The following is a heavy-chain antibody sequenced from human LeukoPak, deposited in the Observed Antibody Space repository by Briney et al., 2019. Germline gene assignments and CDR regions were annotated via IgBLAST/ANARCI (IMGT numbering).Heavy chain of an antibody. V-gene: IGHV3-73*01. CDR3: TRHRSGSSSTNWFDP. CDR1: GFTSSGSA. D-gene: IGHD1-26*01. Sequence: QPGGSLRLSCAASGFTSSGSAMHWVRRASGKGLEWVGRIRSKANSYAAAYAASVKGRFTISRDDSKNTAYLQMNSLKTEDTAVYYCTRHRSGSSSTNWFDPWGQGTRVTVSS. J-gene: IGHJ5*02. CDR2: IRSKANSYAA.